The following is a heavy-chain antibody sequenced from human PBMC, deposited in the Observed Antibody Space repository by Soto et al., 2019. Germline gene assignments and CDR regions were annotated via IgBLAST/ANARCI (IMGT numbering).Heavy chain of an antibody. CDR1: GFTFSSYA. CDR2: ISGSGGST. CDR3: AKGTMGGGSRPVFDY. D-gene: IGHD1-26*01. V-gene: IGHV3-23*01. Sequence: EVQLLESGGGLVQPGGSLRLSCAPSGFTFSSYAMSWVRQAPGKGLEWVSAISGSGGSTYYADSVKGRFTISRDNSKNTVHLQMNSLRAVDTAEYYCAKGTMGGGSRPVFDYWGQGTLVTASS. J-gene: IGHJ4*02.